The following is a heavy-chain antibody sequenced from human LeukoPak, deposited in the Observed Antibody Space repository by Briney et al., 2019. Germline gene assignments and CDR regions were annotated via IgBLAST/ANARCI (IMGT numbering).Heavy chain of an antibody. CDR1: GFTFSTYS. D-gene: IGHD6-13*01. CDR3: AKDGGRVAAAIDY. J-gene: IGHJ4*02. CDR2: ISSSSSTI. V-gene: IGHV3-48*01. Sequence: GGSLRLSCAASGFTFSTYSMNWVRQAPGKGLEWGSYISSSSSTIYYADSVKGRFTISRDTSKNSLYLQMNSLRLEDTAVYYCAKDGGRVAAAIDYWGQGTLVTVAS.